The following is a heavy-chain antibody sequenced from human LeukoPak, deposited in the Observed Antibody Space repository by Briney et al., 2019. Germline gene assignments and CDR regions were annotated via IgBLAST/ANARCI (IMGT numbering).Heavy chain of an antibody. J-gene: IGHJ3*02. CDR2: IRYDGSNE. CDR1: GFTFSSYG. V-gene: IGHV3-30*02. D-gene: IGHD3-3*01. Sequence: GGSLRLSCAASGFTFSSYGMHWVRQAPGKGLEWVSFIRYDGSNEYYADSVKGRFTISRDNAKNSLYLQMNSLRAEDTAVYYCARDLSEWDAFDIWGQGTMVTVSS. CDR3: ARDLSEWDAFDI.